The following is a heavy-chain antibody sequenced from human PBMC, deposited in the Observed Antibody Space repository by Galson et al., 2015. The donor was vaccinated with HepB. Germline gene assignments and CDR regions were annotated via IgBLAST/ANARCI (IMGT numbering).Heavy chain of an antibody. Sequence: SLRLSCAASGFTFSNAWMNWVRQAPGKGLEWVGRIKSKTDGGTTDYAAPVKGRFTISRDDSKNTLFLQMNSLKTEDTAVYYCTTRIAARHRPTVRFRETDYWGQGTLVTVSS. V-gene: IGHV3-15*01. CDR2: IKSKTDGGTT. J-gene: IGHJ4*02. CDR1: GFTFSNAW. CDR3: TTRIAARHRPTVRFRETDY. D-gene: IGHD6-6*01.